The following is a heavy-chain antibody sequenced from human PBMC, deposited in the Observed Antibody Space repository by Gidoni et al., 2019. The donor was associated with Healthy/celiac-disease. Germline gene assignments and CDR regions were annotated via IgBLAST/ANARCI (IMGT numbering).Heavy chain of an antibody. Sequence: EVQLVESGGGLVKPGGSLRLSCAASGFTFSNAWMSWVRQAPGKGLEWVGRIKSKTDGGTTDYAAPVKGRFTISRDDSKNTLYLQMNSLKTEDTAVYYCTTVQYSGSYYVFYYFDYWGQGTLVTVSS. CDR3: TTVQYSGSYYVFYYFDY. J-gene: IGHJ4*02. CDR2: IKSKTDGGTT. CDR1: GFTFSNAW. V-gene: IGHV3-15*01. D-gene: IGHD1-26*01.